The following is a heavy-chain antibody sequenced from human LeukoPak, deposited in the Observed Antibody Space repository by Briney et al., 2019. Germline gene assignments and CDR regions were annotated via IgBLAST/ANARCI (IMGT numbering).Heavy chain of an antibody. V-gene: IGHV4-61*01. CDR1: GGSVSSGSYY. CDR2: IYYSGST. CDR3: ARTGYSSSWYNMDY. D-gene: IGHD6-13*01. Sequence: SETLSLTCTVSGGSVSSGSYYWSWIRQPPGTGLEWIGYIYYSGSTNYNPSLKSRVTISVDTSKNQFSLKLSSVTAADTAVYYCARTGYSSSWYNMDYWGQGTLVTVSS. J-gene: IGHJ4*02.